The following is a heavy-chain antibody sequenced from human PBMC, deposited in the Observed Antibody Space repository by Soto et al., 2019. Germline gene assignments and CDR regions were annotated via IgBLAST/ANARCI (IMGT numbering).Heavy chain of an antibody. Sequence: SQTLSLTCAISGDSVSSNSAAWNWIRQSPSRGLEWLGRTYYRSKWYNDYAVPVKSRITINPDTSKNQFSLQLNSVTPEDTAVYYCARELFGVVIISYYYYMDVWGKGTTVTVSS. CDR2: TYYRSKWYN. J-gene: IGHJ6*03. CDR1: GDSVSSNSAA. V-gene: IGHV6-1*01. CDR3: ARELFGVVIISYYYYMDV. D-gene: IGHD3-3*01.